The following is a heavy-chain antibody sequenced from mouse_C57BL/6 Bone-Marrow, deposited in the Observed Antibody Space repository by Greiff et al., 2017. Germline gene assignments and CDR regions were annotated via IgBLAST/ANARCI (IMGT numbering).Heavy chain of an antibody. CDR3: ARSPLYYYGSSSWFAY. J-gene: IGHJ3*01. V-gene: IGHV1-81*01. CDR2: IYPRSGNT. Sequence: VQLQQSGAELARPGASVKLSCKASGYTFTSYGISWVKQRTGQGLEWIGEIYPRSGNTYYNEKFKGKATLTADKSSSTAYMELRSLTSGDSAVYFCARSPLYYYGSSSWFAYWGQGTLVTVSA. CDR1: GYTFTSYG. D-gene: IGHD1-1*01.